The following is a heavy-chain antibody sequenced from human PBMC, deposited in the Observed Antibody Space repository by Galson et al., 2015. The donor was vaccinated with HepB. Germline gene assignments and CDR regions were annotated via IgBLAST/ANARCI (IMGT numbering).Heavy chain of an antibody. CDR3: AKWLYYDFWSGYYTRGYFDY. J-gene: IGHJ4*02. CDR2: ISGSGGST. CDR1: GFTFSSYA. V-gene: IGHV3-23*01. Sequence: SLRLSCAASGFTFSSYAMSWVRQAPGKGLEWVSAISGSGGSTYYADSVKGRFTISRDNSKNTLYLQMNSLRAEDTAVYYCAKWLYYDFWSGYYTRGYFDYWGQGTLVTVSS. D-gene: IGHD3-3*01.